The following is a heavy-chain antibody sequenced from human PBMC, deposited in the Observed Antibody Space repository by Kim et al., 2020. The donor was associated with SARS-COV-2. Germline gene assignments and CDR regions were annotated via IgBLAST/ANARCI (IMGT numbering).Heavy chain of an antibody. V-gene: IGHV5-51*01. CDR3: ARPGSGSYIPPYYYYYGMDV. D-gene: IGHD3-10*01. J-gene: IGHJ6*02. CDR1: GYSLTSYW. CDR2: IYPGDSDT. Sequence: GESLKISCKGSGYSLTSYWIGWVRQMPGKGLEWMGIIYPGDSDTRYSPSFQGQVTISADKSISTAYLQWSSLKASDTAMYYCARPGSGSYIPPYYYYYGMDVWGQGTTVTVSS.